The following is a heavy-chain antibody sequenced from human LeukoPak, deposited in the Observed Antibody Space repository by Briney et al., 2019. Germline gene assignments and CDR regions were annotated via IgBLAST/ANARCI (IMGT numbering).Heavy chain of an antibody. J-gene: IGHJ4*02. CDR1: GFTFSGYW. CDR2: IKQDGSER. CDR3: ARDLGDDIGLYYFDY. Sequence: GGSLRLSCAASGFTFSGYWMSWVRQAPGKGLEWVANIKQDGSERYYVDSVKGRFTISRDNAKNSLYLQMNSLRAEDTAVYYCARDLGDDIGLYYFDYWGQGTLVTVSS. V-gene: IGHV3-7*01. D-gene: IGHD3-16*01.